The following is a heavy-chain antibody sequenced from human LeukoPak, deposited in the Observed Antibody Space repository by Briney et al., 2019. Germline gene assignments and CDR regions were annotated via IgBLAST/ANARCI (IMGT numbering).Heavy chain of an antibody. V-gene: IGHV4-61*01. Sequence: SETLSLTCTVSGGSVSSGSYYWSWIRQPPGKGLEWIGYIYYSGSTNYNPSLKSRVTISVDTSKNQFSLKLSSVTAADTAVYYCARARGYDERYRSSTSCSYYFDYWGQGTLVTVSS. CDR3: ARARGYDERYRSSTSCSYYFDY. CDR2: IYYSGST. J-gene: IGHJ4*02. D-gene: IGHD2-2*01. CDR1: GGSVSSGSYY.